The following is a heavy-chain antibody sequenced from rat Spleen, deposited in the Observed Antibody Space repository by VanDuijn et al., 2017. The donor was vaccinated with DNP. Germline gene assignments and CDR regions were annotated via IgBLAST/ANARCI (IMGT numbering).Heavy chain of an antibody. CDR1: GFNFNDYW. CDR3: ARGPNYGSGPDCFDY. J-gene: IGHJ2*01. D-gene: IGHD1-11*01. CDR2: IKKDSSTI. V-gene: IGHV4-2*01. Sequence: EVKLVESGGGLVQPGRSLKLSCEASGFNFNDYWMGWVRQAPGKGLEWIAEIKKDSSTINYSPSLRDYFTISRDNAQNTLYLQMSRMGSENTATYYCARGPNYGSGPDCFDYWGQGVMVTVSS.